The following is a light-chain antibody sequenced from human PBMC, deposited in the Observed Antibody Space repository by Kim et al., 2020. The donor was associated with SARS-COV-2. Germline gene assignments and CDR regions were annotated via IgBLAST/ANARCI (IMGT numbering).Light chain of an antibody. CDR1: QSVSSSY. V-gene: IGKV3-20*01. J-gene: IGKJ2*01. CDR2: GAS. CDR3: QQYGGSPPYT. Sequence: EIVLTQSPGTLSLSPGERATLSCRASQSVSSSYLAWYQRKPGQAPRLLFYGASTRATGIPDRFSGSGSGTEFTLTINGLEPEDFALYYCQQYGGSPPYTFGQGTKVDIK.